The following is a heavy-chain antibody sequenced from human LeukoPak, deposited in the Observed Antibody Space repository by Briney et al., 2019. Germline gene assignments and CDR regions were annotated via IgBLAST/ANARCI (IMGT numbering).Heavy chain of an antibody. CDR1: GGSISSSSYY. Sequence: SETLSLTCTVSGGSISSSSYYWSWIRQHPGKGLEWIGYIYYSGSTYYNPSLKSRVTISVDTSKNQFSPKLSSVTAADTAVYYCARGGYYYDSSPFDIWGQGTMVTVSS. D-gene: IGHD3-22*01. CDR2: IYYSGST. J-gene: IGHJ3*02. CDR3: ARGGYYYDSSPFDI. V-gene: IGHV4-31*03.